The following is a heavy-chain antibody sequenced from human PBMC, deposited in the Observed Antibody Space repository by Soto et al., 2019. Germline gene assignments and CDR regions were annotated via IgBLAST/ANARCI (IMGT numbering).Heavy chain of an antibody. D-gene: IGHD6-6*01. CDR2: IHESGST. CDR3: AAPPRY. J-gene: IGHJ1*01. Sequence: QVQLQESGPGLVKPSETLSLTCTVSGASISSYYWNWIRQPPGKGLEWIGYIHESGSTSYNPTLKSRVTISVDTSRNHLSLKLISVTAADTAVYYCAAPPRYWGQGILVTVSS. V-gene: IGHV4-59*01. CDR1: GASISSYY.